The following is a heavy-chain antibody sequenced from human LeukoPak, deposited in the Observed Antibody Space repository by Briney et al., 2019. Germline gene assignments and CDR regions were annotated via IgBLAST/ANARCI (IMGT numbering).Heavy chain of an antibody. CDR1: GGSISTYY. V-gene: IGHV4-4*07. D-gene: IGHD6-19*01. J-gene: IGHJ4*01. CDR3: AGRGLSTGWTFDY. Sequence: PSETLSLTCSVSGGSISTYYWSWIRQPAGKGLEWIAQIHTSGSTNFNPSLKSRVSISMDTPNNQFSLMIRSVTAADTAIYYCAGRGLSTGWTFDYWGHGTLVTVSS. CDR2: IHTSGST.